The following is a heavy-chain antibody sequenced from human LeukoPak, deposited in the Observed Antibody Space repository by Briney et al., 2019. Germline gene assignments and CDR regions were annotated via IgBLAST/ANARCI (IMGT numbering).Heavy chain of an antibody. CDR3: ARRVSVPIYYYYYYGMDV. CDR2: IYHSGST. D-gene: IGHD2-21*01. Sequence: SETLSLTCAVSGGSIKSNNWWSWVRQPPGKGLEWIGEIYHSGSTNYNPSLESRVTVSVDKSKNQFSLDLTSVTAADTAVYYCARRVSVPIYYYYYYGMDVWGQGTTVTVSS. V-gene: IGHV4-4*02. J-gene: IGHJ6*02. CDR1: GGSIKSNNW.